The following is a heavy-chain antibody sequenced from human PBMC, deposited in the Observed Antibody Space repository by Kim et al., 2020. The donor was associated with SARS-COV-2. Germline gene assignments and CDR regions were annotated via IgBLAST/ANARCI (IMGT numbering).Heavy chain of an antibody. V-gene: IGHV4-30-4*01. J-gene: IGHJ4*02. CDR1: GGSISSGDYY. D-gene: IGHD3-3*01. Sequence: SETLSLTCTVSGGSISSGDYYWSWIRQPPGKGLEWIGYIYYSGSTYYNPSLKSRVTISVDTSKNQFSLKLSSVTAADTAVYYCARARATSIRIFGVVIVHNVDCWGQGTLVTVSS. CDR2: IYYSGST. CDR3: ARARATSIRIFGVVIVHNVDC.